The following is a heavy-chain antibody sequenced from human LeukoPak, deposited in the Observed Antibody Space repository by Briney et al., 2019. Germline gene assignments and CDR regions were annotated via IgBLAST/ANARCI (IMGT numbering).Heavy chain of an antibody. CDR3: AKGVVVPAATYMDV. Sequence: GGSLRLSCAASGFTFSSYGMHWVRQAPGKRLEWVAFIRYDGSNKYYADSVKGRFTISRDNSKNTLYLQMNSLRAEDTAVYYCAKGVVVPAATYMDVWGKGTTVTVSS. CDR2: IRYDGSNK. D-gene: IGHD2-2*01. CDR1: GFTFSSYG. J-gene: IGHJ6*03. V-gene: IGHV3-30*02.